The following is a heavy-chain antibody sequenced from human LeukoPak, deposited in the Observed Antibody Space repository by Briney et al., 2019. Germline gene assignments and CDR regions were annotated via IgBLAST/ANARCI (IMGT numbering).Heavy chain of an antibody. CDR2: INHSGST. CDR1: GGPFSGYH. J-gene: IGHJ4*02. CDR3: ARGGSNAWYIDY. Sequence: SETLSLTCAAPGGPFSGYHWSWIRQPPGKGLEWIGEINHSGSTNYNPSLESRVTISVDTSRNEFSVRLNSVTAADTAVYYCARGGSNAWYIDYWGQGTLVTVSS. D-gene: IGHD6-19*01. V-gene: IGHV4-34*01.